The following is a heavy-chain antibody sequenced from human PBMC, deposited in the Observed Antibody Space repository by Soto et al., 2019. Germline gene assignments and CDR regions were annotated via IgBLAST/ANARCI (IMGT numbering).Heavy chain of an antibody. CDR2: IIPILGIA. D-gene: IGHD6-13*01. CDR1: GGTFSSYT. Sequence: ASVKVSCKASGGTFSSYTISWVRQAPGQGLEWMGRIIPILGIANYAQKFQGRVTITADKSTSTAYMELSSLRSEDTAVYYCARKFRIAAAGTYDNWGEGIVVTV. V-gene: IGHV1-69*02. CDR3: ARKFRIAAAGTYDN. J-gene: IGHJ4*02.